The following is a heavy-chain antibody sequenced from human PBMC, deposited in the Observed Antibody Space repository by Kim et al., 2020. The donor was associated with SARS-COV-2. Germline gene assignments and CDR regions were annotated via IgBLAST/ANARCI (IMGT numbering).Heavy chain of an antibody. CDR2: ISWNSGNI. J-gene: IGHJ4*02. Sequence: GGSLRLSCAAYGFTFDDYAMHWVRQAPGKGLEWVSGISWNSGNIGYADSVKGRFTISRDNAKNSLYLQMNSLRAEDTALYYCAKDTTGIAAAGTLDFWGQGTLVTVSS. V-gene: IGHV3-9*01. D-gene: IGHD6-13*01. CDR3: AKDTTGIAAAGTLDF. CDR1: GFTFDDYA.